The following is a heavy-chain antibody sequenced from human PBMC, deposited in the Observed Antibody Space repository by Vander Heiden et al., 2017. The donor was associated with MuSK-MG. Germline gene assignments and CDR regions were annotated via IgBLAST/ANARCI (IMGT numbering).Heavy chain of an antibody. CDR2: ISWNGGSI. Sequence: EVQLVESGGGLVQPGRSLRLSCAAPGSTFDDYAMHWVRQAPGKGLEWVSGISWNGGSIGYADSVKGRFTISRDNAKNSLYLQMNSLRAEDTALYYCAKGLSSSSYDAFDIWGQGTMVTVSS. CDR3: AKGLSSSSYDAFDI. CDR1: GSTFDDYA. D-gene: IGHD6-13*01. J-gene: IGHJ3*02. V-gene: IGHV3-9*01.